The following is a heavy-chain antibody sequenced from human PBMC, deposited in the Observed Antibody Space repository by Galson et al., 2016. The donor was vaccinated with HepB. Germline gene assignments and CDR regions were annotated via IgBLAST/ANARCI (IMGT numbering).Heavy chain of an antibody. Sequence: SLRLSCAGSGFSLSVYGYVMHWVRQAPGKGLEWVANVKQDGSDKYYVDSVKGRFTISRDNARNSLYLQMNSLRADDTAVYYCGRAQWKLARRAAYFDYWGQGILVTVAS. J-gene: IGHJ4*02. D-gene: IGHD1-1*01. V-gene: IGHV3-7*04. CDR2: VKQDGSDK. CDR3: GRAQWKLARRAAYFDY. CDR1: GFSLSVYG.